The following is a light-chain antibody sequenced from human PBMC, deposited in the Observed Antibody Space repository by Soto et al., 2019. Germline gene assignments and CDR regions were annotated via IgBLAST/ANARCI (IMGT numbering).Light chain of an antibody. CDR1: QSVNTDY. CDR3: QHSGDVRWT. Sequence: EILLTQSPSTLASSPGDRATLSCRASQSVNTDYLVWYQVKPGQAPRRLIYGASSRATGIPARFSGRGFGTDFTLTISRLEPEDFAVYYWQHSGDVRWTFGLGTKVEVK. J-gene: IGKJ1*01. V-gene: IGKV3-20*01. CDR2: GAS.